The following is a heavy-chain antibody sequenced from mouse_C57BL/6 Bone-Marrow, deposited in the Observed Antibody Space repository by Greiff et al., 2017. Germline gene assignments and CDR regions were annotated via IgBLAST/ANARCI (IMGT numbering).Heavy chain of an antibody. CDR3: ASSSWAWFAY. V-gene: IGHV5-6*01. D-gene: IGHD1-1*01. J-gene: IGHJ3*01. CDR2: ISSGGSYT. Sequence: EVQGVESGGDLVKPGGSLKLSCAASGFTFSSYGMSWVRQTPDKRLEWVATISSGGSYTYYPDSVKGRFTISRDNAKNTLYLHMSSLKSEDTAMYYCASSSWAWFAYWGQGTLVTVSA. CDR1: GFTFSSYG.